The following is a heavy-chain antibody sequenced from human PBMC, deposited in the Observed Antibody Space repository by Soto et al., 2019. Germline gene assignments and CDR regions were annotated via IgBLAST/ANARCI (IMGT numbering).Heavy chain of an antibody. D-gene: IGHD3-10*01. CDR3: AREDSGYYGSGSYSRMDYYYYYGMDV. Sequence: ASVKVSCKASGYTFTSYGISWVRQAPGQGLEWMGCISAYNGNTNYAQKLQGRVTMTTDTSTSTAYMELRSLRSDDTAVYYCAREDSGYYGSGSYSRMDYYYYYGMDVWGQGTTVTVSS. J-gene: IGHJ6*02. V-gene: IGHV1-18*01. CDR2: ISAYNGNT. CDR1: GYTFTSYG.